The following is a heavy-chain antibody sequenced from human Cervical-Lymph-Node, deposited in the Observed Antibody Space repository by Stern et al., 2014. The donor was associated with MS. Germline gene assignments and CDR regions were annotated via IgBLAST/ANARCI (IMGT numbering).Heavy chain of an antibody. CDR3: ARDRNSGYAFDI. V-gene: IGHV4-31*03. CDR1: GGSISSAGHY. J-gene: IGHJ3*02. CDR2: IYHSGTT. Sequence: VQLVESGPGLVKPSQTLSLTCTVSGGSISSAGHYWSWIRQQPGKGLEWIGNIYHSGTTYFNPSLNSRVSISLDTSKNQFSLNLSSVTAADTAVYYCARDRNSGYAFDIWGQGTMVTVSS. D-gene: IGHD3-10*01.